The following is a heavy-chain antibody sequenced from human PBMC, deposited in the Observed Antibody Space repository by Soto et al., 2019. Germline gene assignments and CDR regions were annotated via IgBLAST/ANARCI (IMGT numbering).Heavy chain of an antibody. D-gene: IGHD3-10*01. CDR2: INAGNGNT. CDR3: AREGPPSGGDYYYYGMDV. Sequence: ASVKVSCKASGYTFTSYAMHWVRQAPGQRLEWMGWINAGNGNTKYSQKFQGRVTITRDTSASTAYMELSSLRSEDTAVYYCAREGPPSGGDYYYYGMDVWGQGTTVTVS. CDR1: GYTFTSYA. V-gene: IGHV1-3*01. J-gene: IGHJ6*02.